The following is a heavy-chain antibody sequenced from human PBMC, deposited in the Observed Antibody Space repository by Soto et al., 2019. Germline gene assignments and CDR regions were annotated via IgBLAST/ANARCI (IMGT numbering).Heavy chain of an antibody. CDR2: VIPVFNTS. CDR3: ARGDEMTAVTIFEY. CDR1: GGAFGRYS. Sequence: QVQLEHSGPEVKRPGTSVMVSCKASGGAFGRYSVSWVRQAPGQGLEWIGGVIPVFNTSNYSLKFQGRVAISADESTSTVFMELRSLRSEDTALYYCARGDEMTAVTIFEYWGQGTLVTVSS. V-gene: IGHV1-69*01. D-gene: IGHD4-17*01. J-gene: IGHJ4*02.